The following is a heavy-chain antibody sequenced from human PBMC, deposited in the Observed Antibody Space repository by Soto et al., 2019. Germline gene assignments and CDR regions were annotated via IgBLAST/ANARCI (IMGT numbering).Heavy chain of an antibody. CDR2: INQDGSEK. J-gene: IGHJ6*02. CDR1: GFTFSSYW. CDR3: TTLPSRWSGYGMDV. V-gene: IGHV3-7*03. D-gene: IGHD3-3*01. Sequence: PGGSLRLSCAASGFTFSSYWMTWVRQAPGKGLEWVANINQDGSEKYYMDSMKGRFTIPRDNAKNSLLLQLNSLRAEDTAVYYCTTLPSRWSGYGMDVWGQGTTVTVSS.